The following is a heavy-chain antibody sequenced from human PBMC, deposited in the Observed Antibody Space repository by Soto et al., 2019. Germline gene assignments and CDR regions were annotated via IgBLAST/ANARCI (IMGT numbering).Heavy chain of an antibody. V-gene: IGHV5-51*01. CDR2: IYPGDSDT. CDR1: GYSFTSYW. CDR3: ARHKVPGSSWYLLVGY. D-gene: IGHD6-13*01. Sequence: GESLKISCKGSGYSFTSYWIGWVRQMPGKGLEWMGIIYPGDSDTRYSPSFQGQVTISADKSISTAYLQWSSLKASDTAMYYCARHKVPGSSWYLLVGYWGQGTLVTVSS. J-gene: IGHJ4*02.